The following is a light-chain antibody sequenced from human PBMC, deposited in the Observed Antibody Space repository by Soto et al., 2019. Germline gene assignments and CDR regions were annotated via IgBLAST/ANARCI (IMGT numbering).Light chain of an antibody. CDR3: QVWDISSGYVV. J-gene: IGLJ3*02. Sequence: SYELTQPTSVSVAPGKTASVACGGSNIGSKSVHWYQKKSGQAPVLVMYYDSDRPSGIPERFSGSNSGNTATLTISRVEAGDEADYYCQVWDISSGYVVFGGGTKLTVL. CDR2: YDS. V-gene: IGLV3-21*01. CDR1: NIGSKS.